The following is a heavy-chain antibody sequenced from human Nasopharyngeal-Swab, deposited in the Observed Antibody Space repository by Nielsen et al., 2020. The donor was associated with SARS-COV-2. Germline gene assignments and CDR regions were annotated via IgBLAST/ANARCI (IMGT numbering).Heavy chain of an antibody. CDR1: GFTFSSYA. CDR2: ISSNGGST. V-gene: IGHV3-64*01. D-gene: IGHD6-19*01. CDR3: ARDFGPSGWLYYFDY. J-gene: IGHJ4*02. Sequence: GESLKISCAASGFTFSSYAMHWVRQAPGKGLEYVSAISSNGGSTYYANSVKGRFTISRDNSKNTLYLQMGSLRAEDMAVYYCARDFGPSGWLYYFDYGGQGTLVTVSS.